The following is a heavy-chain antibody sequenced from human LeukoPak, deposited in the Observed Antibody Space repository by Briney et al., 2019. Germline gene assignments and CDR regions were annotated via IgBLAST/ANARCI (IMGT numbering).Heavy chain of an antibody. CDR2: IKQDGSEK. J-gene: IGHJ3*02. CDR1: GFTFSSYW. V-gene: IGHV3-7*01. CDR3: ARAGAPYGLDI. Sequence: GGSLRLSCAASGFTFSSYWMSWVRQAPGKGLEWVANIKQDGSEKYYADSVKGRFTISRDNAKNSLFLQMNSLRAADTAVYYCARAGAPYGLDIWGQGTMVTVSS. D-gene: IGHD3-10*01.